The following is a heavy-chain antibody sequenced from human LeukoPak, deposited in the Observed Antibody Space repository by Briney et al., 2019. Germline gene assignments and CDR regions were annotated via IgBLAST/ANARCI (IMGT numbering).Heavy chain of an antibody. J-gene: IGHJ4*02. Sequence: PRASVKVSCTASGYTFTGYYMHWVRQAPGQGLEWMGWINPNSGGTNYAQKFQGRVTMTRDTSIGTAYMELSRLRSDDTAVYYCARDPGRYDYVWGSYRLDYWGQGTLVTVSS. CDR2: INPNSGGT. V-gene: IGHV1-2*02. CDR1: GYTFTGYY. CDR3: ARDPGRYDYVWGSYRLDY. D-gene: IGHD3-16*02.